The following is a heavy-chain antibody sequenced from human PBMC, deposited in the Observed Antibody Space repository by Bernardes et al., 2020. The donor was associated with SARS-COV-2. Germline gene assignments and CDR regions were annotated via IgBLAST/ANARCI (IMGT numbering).Heavy chain of an antibody. D-gene: IGHD1-1*01. V-gene: IGHV3-23*01. CDR2: IIENGVDT. CDR3: AEEYAILQVRPMGSTQVEH. Sequence: GGSLRLSCAASGFSFGTYAMSWVRQAPGKGLEWVSGIIENGVDTYYDDAVKGRFTISRENSKNMVVLQMNSLRLEDTALYYCAEEYAILQVRPMGSTQVEHWGQGILVTVS. J-gene: IGHJ1*01. CDR1: GFSFGTYA.